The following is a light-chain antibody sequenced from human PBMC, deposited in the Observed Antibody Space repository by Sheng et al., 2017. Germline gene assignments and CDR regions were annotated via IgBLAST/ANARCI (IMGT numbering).Light chain of an antibody. CDR3: QQYYSTPYT. J-gene: IGKJ2*01. CDR2: WAS. V-gene: IGKV4-1*01. Sequence: DIVMTQSPDSLAVSLGERATINCKSSQSVLXSSNNKNYLAWYQQKPGQPPKLLIYWASTRESGVPDRFSGSGSGTDFTLTISSLQTEDVAVYYCQQYYSTPYTFGLGTKLEI. CDR1: QSVLXSSNNKNY.